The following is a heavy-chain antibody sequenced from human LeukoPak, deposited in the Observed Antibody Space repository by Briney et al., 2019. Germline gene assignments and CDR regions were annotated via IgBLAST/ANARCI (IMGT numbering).Heavy chain of an antibody. CDR2: INPNSGGT. D-gene: IGHD2/OR15-2a*01. CDR3: ARDDYSLSGGDY. J-gene: IGHJ4*02. CDR1: GYTFTGYY. Sequence: ASVKVSCKASGYTFTGYYMHWVRQAPGQGLEWMGWINPNSGGTNYAQKFQGRVTMTRDTSISTAYMELSRLRSDDTAAYYCARDDYSLSGGDYWGQGTLVTVSS. V-gene: IGHV1-2*02.